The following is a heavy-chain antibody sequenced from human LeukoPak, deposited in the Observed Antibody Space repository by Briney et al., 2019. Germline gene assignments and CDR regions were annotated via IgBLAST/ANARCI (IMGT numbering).Heavy chain of an antibody. CDR2: ISYDGSNK. V-gene: IGHV3-30-3*01. Sequence: GRSLRLSCAASGFTFSSYAMHWVRQAPGKGLEWVAVISYDGSNKYYADSVKGRFTISRDNSKNTLYLQMNSLRAEDTAVYYCAKDRPRPYTMVRGVTLDYWGQGTLVTVSS. CDR3: AKDRPRPYTMVRGVTLDY. CDR1: GFTFSSYA. D-gene: IGHD3-10*01. J-gene: IGHJ4*02.